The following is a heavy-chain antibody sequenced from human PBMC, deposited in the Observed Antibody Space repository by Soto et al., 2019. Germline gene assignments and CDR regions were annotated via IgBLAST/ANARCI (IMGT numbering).Heavy chain of an antibody. V-gene: IGHV4-30-2*01. CDR2: IYHSGST. Sequence: SQTLNLTCAVSGGSISSGGYSWSWIRQPPGKGLEWIGYIYHSGSTYYNPSLKSRVTISVDRSKNQFSLKLSSVTAADTAVYYCARAVLRYGMDVWGQGTTVTAP. J-gene: IGHJ6*02. CDR3: ARAVLRYGMDV. CDR1: GGSISSGGYS. D-gene: IGHD2-15*01.